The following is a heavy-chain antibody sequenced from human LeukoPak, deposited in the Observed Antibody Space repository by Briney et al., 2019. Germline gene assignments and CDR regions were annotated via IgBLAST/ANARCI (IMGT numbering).Heavy chain of an antibody. Sequence: GGSLRLSCAASGVTFSSYWMSWVRQAPGKGLEWVANIKRDGSEKYYVDSVKGRFTISRDNAKNSLYLQMNSLRAEDTAVYYCARDDCSSISCYHNWFDPWGQGTLVTVSS. J-gene: IGHJ5*02. CDR1: GVTFSSYW. CDR2: IKRDGSEK. D-gene: IGHD2-2*01. V-gene: IGHV3-7*01. CDR3: ARDDCSSISCYHNWFDP.